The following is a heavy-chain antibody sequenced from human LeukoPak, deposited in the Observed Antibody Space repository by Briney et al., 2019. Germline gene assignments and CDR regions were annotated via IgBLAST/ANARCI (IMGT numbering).Heavy chain of an antibody. Sequence: SETLSLTCTVSGGSISSGGYYWSWIRQHPGKGLEWIGYIYYSGSTYYNPSLKSRATISVDTSKNQFSLKLSSVTAADTAVYYCARGEDSSGYYQNDYWGQGTLVTVSS. V-gene: IGHV4-31*03. J-gene: IGHJ4*02. CDR1: GGSISSGGYY. D-gene: IGHD3-22*01. CDR3: ARGEDSSGYYQNDY. CDR2: IYYSGST.